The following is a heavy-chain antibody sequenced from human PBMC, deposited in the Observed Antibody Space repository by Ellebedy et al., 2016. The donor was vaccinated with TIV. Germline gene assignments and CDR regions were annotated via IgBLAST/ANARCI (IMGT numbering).Heavy chain of an antibody. J-gene: IGHJ4*02. CDR3: ARVKLSSSWYDYFDY. CDR2: IYPGDSDT. Sequence: GESLKISCKGSGYTFPTYWIGWVRQMPGRGLEWMGIIYPGDSDTRYNPSFQGQVTISADKSISTAYLQWSSLKASDTAMYYCARVKLSSSWYDYFDYWGQGTLVTVSS. V-gene: IGHV5-51*01. D-gene: IGHD6-13*01. CDR1: GYTFPTYW.